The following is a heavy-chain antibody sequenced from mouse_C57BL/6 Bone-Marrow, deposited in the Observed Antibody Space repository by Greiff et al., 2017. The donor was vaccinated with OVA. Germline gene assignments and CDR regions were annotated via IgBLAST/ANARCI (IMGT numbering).Heavy chain of an antibody. CDR2: IYPGSGNA. D-gene: IGHD1-1*01. Sequence: QVQLKESGPELVKPGASVKISCKASGYSFTSYYIHWVQQRPGQGLEWIGWIYPGSGNAKYNEKFKGKATLTADTSSSTAYMQLSNLTSDDAAVYYCARNYGSRNWYFDVWGTGTTVTVSS. V-gene: IGHV1-66*01. CDR1: GYSFTSYY. J-gene: IGHJ1*03. CDR3: ARNYGSRNWYFDV.